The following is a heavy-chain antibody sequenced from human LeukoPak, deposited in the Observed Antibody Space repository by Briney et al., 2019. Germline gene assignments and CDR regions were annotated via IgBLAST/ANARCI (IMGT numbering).Heavy chain of an antibody. CDR1: GYTFTSYG. V-gene: IGHV1-18*01. CDR3: ARSGYCSSTSCYGLGRYYYYMDV. CDR2: ISAYNGNT. D-gene: IGHD2-2*01. Sequence: GASVTVSFKSSGYTFTSYGISWVRQAPGQGLEWMGWISAYNGNTNYAQKLQGRVTMTTDTSTSTAYMELRSLRSDDTAVYYCARSGYCSSTSCYGLGRYYYYMDVWGKGTTVTVSS. J-gene: IGHJ6*03.